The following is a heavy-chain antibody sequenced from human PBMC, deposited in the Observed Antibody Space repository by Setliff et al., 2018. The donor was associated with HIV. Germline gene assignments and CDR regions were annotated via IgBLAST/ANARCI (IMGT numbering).Heavy chain of an antibody. J-gene: IGHJ5*02. CDR1: NVSIKSYY. CDR3: ARGGRSLAAQTWFDP. D-gene: IGHD6-6*01. Sequence: SSETLSLTCTVSNVSIKSYYWSWIRQPAGRALEWIGRIYSSGSTNYNPSLKSRIKMSIDTPKNQFSLKLSSVTAADTAVYYCARGGRSLAAQTWFDPWGQGTLVTVSS. CDR2: IYSSGST. V-gene: IGHV4-4*07.